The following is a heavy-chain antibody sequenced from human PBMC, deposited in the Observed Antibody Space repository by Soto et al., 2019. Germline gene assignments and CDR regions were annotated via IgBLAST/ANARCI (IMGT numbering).Heavy chain of an antibody. Sequence: PGGSLRLSCEASGFTFSMHWMSWVRQAPGKGLEWVANIKQDGGEKYYVGSVKGRFTISRDNAKNSLYLQMNSLRAEDTAVYYCVREGTLGYWGQGTLVTVSS. J-gene: IGHJ4*02. CDR2: IKQDGGEK. D-gene: IGHD1-1*01. V-gene: IGHV3-7*01. CDR3: VREGTLGY. CDR1: GFTFSMHW.